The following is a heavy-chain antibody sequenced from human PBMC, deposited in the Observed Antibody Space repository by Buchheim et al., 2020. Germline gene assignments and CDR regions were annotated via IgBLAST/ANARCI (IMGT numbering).Heavy chain of an antibody. Sequence: QVQLQESGPGLVKPSGTLSLTCAVSGGSISSSNWWSWVRQPPGKGLEWIGEIYHSGSTNYTPSLKSRVTISVDKSTNQFSLKLSSVTAADTAVYYCARVPYYYDSSGYSVEGWFDPWGQGTL. D-gene: IGHD3-22*01. CDR2: IYHSGST. CDR3: ARVPYYYDSSGYSVEGWFDP. CDR1: GGSISSSNW. V-gene: IGHV4-4*02. J-gene: IGHJ5*02.